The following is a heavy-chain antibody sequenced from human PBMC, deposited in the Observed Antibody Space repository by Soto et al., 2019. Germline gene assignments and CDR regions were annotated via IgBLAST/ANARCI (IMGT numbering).Heavy chain of an antibody. CDR1: GYSFNSYD. CDR3: ARDWQQLVQFYYYGMDV. V-gene: IGHV1-3*01. Sequence: ASVKVSCKASGYSFNSYDIHWVRQAPGQRLEWMGWINAGNDNTKYSQKFQGRVTITRDTSASTAYMEMSSLRSEDTAVYYCARDWQQLVQFYYYGMDVWG. D-gene: IGHD6-13*01. CDR2: INAGNDNT. J-gene: IGHJ6*02.